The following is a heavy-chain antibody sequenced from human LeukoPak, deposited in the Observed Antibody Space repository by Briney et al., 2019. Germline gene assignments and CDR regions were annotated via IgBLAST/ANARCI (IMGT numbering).Heavy chain of an antibody. CDR1: GFTFSNYA. CDR2: ISYDGSNK. Sequence: GGSLRLSCAASGFTFSNYAMHWVRQAPGKGLEWVAVISYDGSNKYYADSVKGRFTISRDNSKNTLYLQMNSLRAEDTAVYYCAKATIALVFDYWGQGTLVTVSS. CDR3: AKATIALVFDY. J-gene: IGHJ4*02. D-gene: IGHD3-3*02. V-gene: IGHV3-30-3*01.